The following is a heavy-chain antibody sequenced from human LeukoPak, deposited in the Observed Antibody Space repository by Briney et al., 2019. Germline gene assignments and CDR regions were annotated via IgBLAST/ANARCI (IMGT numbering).Heavy chain of an antibody. D-gene: IGHD3-22*01. CDR2: IRSKANSYAT. J-gene: IGHJ4*02. CDR3: TRRGSSGYLDY. CDR1: GFTFSGSA. V-gene: IGHV3-73*01. Sequence: GGSLKLSCAASGFTFSGSAMHWVRQASGKGLEWVGRIRSKANSYATAYAASVKGRFTISRDDSKNTAYLQMSSLKTGDTAVYYCTRRGSSGYLDYWGQGTLVTVSS.